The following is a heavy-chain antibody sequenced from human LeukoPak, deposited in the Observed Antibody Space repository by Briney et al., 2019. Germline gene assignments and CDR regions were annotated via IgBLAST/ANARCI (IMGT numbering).Heavy chain of an antibody. CDR2: FDPEDGET. Sequence: ASVKVSCKVSGYTLTELSMHWVRQAPGKGLEWMGGFDPEDGETIYAQKFQGRVTLTTDTSTATAYMELRSLRSDDTAVYYCARNWNDVENYNFWGQGTLVTVSS. J-gene: IGHJ4*02. D-gene: IGHD1-1*01. CDR1: GYTLTELS. V-gene: IGHV1-24*01. CDR3: ARNWNDVENYNF.